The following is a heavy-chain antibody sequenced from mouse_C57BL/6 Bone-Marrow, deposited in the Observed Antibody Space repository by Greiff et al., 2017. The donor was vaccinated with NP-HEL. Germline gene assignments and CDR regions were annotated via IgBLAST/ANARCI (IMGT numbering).Heavy chain of an antibody. V-gene: IGHV5-17*01. D-gene: IGHD2-4*01. CDR2: ISSGSSTI. CDR1: GFTFSDYG. Sequence: EVHLVESGGGLVKPGGSLKLSCAASGFTFSDYGMHWVRQAPEKGLEWVAYISSGSSTIYYADTVKGRFTISRDNAKNTLFLQMTSLRSEDTAMYYCARSPYYDYDGFAYWGQGTLVTVSA. J-gene: IGHJ3*01. CDR3: ARSPYYDYDGFAY.